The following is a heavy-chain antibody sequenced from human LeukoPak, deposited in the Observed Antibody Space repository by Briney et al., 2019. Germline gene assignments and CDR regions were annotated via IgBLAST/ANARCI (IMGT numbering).Heavy chain of an antibody. Sequence: GGSLRLSCAASGFTFSSYGMHWVRQAPGKGLEWVAVIWYDGSNKYYADSVKGRFTISRDNAKNTLYLQMNSLRAEDTAVYYCARDGAYYGSGTPRDYWGQGTLVTVSS. D-gene: IGHD3-10*01. J-gene: IGHJ4*02. CDR2: IWYDGSNK. CDR3: ARDGAYYGSGTPRDY. CDR1: GFTFSSYG. V-gene: IGHV3-33*01.